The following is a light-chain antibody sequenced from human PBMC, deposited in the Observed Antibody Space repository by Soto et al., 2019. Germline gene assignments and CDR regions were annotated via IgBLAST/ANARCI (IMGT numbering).Light chain of an antibody. J-gene: IGKJ1*01. V-gene: IGKV3-15*01. CDR3: QQYGSSRT. CDR1: QSISDT. CDR2: GAS. Sequence: EIVMTQSPATLSVSPVGRATLSCRASQSISDTLAWYQQKPGQAPRLLIHGASTRAPGFPARFSGSGSGTDFTLTISRLEPEDFAVYYCQQYGSSRTFGQGTKVDIK.